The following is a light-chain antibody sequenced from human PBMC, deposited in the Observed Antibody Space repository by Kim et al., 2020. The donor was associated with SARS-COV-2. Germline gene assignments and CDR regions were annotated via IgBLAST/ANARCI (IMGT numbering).Light chain of an antibody. CDR1: SLRSYY. V-gene: IGLV3-19*01. Sequence: SSELTQDPAVSVALGRTVRITCQGDSLRSYYASWYQQKPGQAPVLVIYGKNNRPSGIPDRFSGSSSGNTASLTITGAQAEDEADYYCNSRDSSGNHLNVV. J-gene: IGLJ2*01. CDR2: GKN. CDR3: NSRDSSGNHLNVV.